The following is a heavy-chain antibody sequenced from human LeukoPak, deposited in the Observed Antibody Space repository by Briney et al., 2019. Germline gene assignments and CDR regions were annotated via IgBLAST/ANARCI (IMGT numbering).Heavy chain of an antibody. J-gene: IGHJ4*02. D-gene: IGHD2-15*01. V-gene: IGHV4-39*01. Sequence: SETLSLTCTVSGDSISSSSHYWGWIRQPPGKGLEWIGSIYYSGSTYYNPSLKSRVTISEDTSKNQFSLRLSSVTAADTAVYYCAAVVEATRDLAYWGQGTLLTVSS. CDR1: GDSISSSSHY. CDR3: AAVVEATRDLAY. CDR2: IYYSGST.